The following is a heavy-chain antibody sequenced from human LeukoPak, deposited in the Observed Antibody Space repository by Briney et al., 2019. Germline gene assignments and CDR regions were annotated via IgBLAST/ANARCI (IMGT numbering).Heavy chain of an antibody. Sequence: GGSLRLSCAASGFTFSNYAMDWVRQAPGKGLEWVSYISSGSSTIYYADSVKGRFTISRDNAKNSLYLQMNSLRAEDTAVYYCARDVRNPGIAVWGQGTLVTVSS. V-gene: IGHV3-48*04. D-gene: IGHD6-19*01. J-gene: IGHJ4*02. CDR3: ARDVRNPGIAV. CDR1: GFTFSNYA. CDR2: ISSGSSTI.